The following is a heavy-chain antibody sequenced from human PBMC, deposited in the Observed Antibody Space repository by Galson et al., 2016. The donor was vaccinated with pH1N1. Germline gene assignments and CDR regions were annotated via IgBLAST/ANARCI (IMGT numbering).Heavy chain of an antibody. CDR2: INPDSGVT. J-gene: IGHJ4*02. CDR1: GYTFSDFH. CDR3: ARLKYSDGVH. D-gene: IGHD3-3*01. V-gene: IGHV1-2*02. Sequence: SVKVSCKASGYTFSDFHIHWVRQAPGQGLEWLAWINPDSGVTNYAQKFQGRLTVTRDTSISTAYLQLESLTSDDTAVYYCARLKYSDGVHWGQGSLVTVSS.